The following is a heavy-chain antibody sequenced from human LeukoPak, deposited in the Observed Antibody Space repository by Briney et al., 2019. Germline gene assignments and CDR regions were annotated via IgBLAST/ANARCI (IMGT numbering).Heavy chain of an antibody. V-gene: IGHV3-21*01. J-gene: IGHJ4*02. Sequence: GGSLRLSCAASGFTFSSYSMNWVRQAPGKGLEWVSSISSSSYIYYADSVKGRFTISRDNAKNSLYLQMNSLRAEDTAVYYCARDRVEMATITGGFDYWGQGTLVTVSS. D-gene: IGHD5-24*01. CDR3: ARDRVEMATITGGFDY. CDR1: GFTFSSYS. CDR2: ISSSSYI.